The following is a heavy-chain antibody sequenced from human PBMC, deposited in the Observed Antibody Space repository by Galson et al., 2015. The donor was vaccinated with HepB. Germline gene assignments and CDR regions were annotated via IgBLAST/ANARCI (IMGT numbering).Heavy chain of an antibody. CDR2: ISGTGYST. CDR3: ARDGYNVVAFDS. D-gene: IGHD1-1*01. CDR1: GFTLNTYA. V-gene: IGHV3-23*01. J-gene: IGHJ4*02. Sequence: SLRLSCAASGFTLNTYAMNWVRQAPGKGLEWVSGISGTGYSTYYADSVKGRFTISTDNSKNTMYLQMSSLRVEDTAIYYCARDGYNVVAFDSWGQGILVTVSS.